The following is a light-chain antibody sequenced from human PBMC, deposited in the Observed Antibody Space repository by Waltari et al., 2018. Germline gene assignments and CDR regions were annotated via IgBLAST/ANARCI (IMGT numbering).Light chain of an antibody. CDR1: QSVLYSSNNKNY. V-gene: IGKV4-1*01. CDR3: QQYYDTPYT. CDR2: WAS. Sequence: DIVMTQSPDSLAVSLGGRATINCKSSQSVLYSSNNKNYLAWYQQKPGQPPKLLIYWASTRESGAPDRFSGSGSGTDFTLTISSLQAEDVAVYYCQQYYDTPYTFGQGTKLEIK. J-gene: IGKJ2*01.